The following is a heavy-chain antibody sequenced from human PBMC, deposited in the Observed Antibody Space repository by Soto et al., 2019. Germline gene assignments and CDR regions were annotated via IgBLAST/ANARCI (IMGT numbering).Heavy chain of an antibody. CDR1: GGSISSGDYY. J-gene: IGHJ5*02. D-gene: IGHD2-15*01. CDR3: ARDTCSGGSCYSNNWFDP. Sequence: QVQLQESGPGLVKPSQTLSLTCTVSGGSISSGDYYWSWIRQPPGKGLEWIGYIYYSGSTYYNPSLNSRVTISVDTSKNQFSLKLSSVTAADTAVYYCARDTCSGGSCYSNNWFDPWGQGTLVTVSS. CDR2: IYYSGST. V-gene: IGHV4-30-4*01.